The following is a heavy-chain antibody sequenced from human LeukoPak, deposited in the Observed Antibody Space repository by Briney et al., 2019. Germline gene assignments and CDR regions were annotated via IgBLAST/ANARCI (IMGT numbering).Heavy chain of an antibody. J-gene: IGHJ4*02. CDR3: ARFLFKVVAATPGVYFDY. CDR1: GGSISSYY. D-gene: IGHD2-15*01. Sequence: PSETLSLTCTVSGGSISSYYWSWIRQPAGKGLEWIGRIYTSGSTNYNPSLKSRVTMSVDTSKNQFSLKLSSVTAADTAVYYCARFLFKVVAATPGVYFDYWGQGTLVTVSS. V-gene: IGHV4-4*07. CDR2: IYTSGST.